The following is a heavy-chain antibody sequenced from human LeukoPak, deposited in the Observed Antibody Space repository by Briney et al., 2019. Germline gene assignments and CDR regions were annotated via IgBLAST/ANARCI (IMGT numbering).Heavy chain of an antibody. CDR3: ARAPPRVGSGWYRESRIRRYYYMDV. Sequence: ASVKVSCKASGYTFTSYDINWVRQATGQGLEWMGWMNPNSGKTDYAQKFQGRVTITRNTSISTAYMELSSLRSEDTAVYYCARAPPRVGSGWYRESRIRRYYYMDVWGKGTTVTVSS. D-gene: IGHD6-19*01. V-gene: IGHV1-8*01. CDR2: MNPNSGKT. J-gene: IGHJ6*03. CDR1: GYTFTSYD.